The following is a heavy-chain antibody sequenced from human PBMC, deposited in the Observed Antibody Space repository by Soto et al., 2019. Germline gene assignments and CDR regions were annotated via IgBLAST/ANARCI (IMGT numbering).Heavy chain of an antibody. J-gene: IGHJ3*02. D-gene: IGHD2-15*01. V-gene: IGHV4-31*03. CDR2: IYYSGST. Sequence: PSETLSLTCTVSGGSISRGGYYWSWIRQHPGKVLDWIGYIYYSGSTYYNPSLKSRVTISVDTSKNQFSLKLSSVTAADTAVYYCARARGYCSGGSCYRGRAFDIWGQGTMVTVSS. CDR3: ARARGYCSGGSCYRGRAFDI. CDR1: GGSISRGGYY.